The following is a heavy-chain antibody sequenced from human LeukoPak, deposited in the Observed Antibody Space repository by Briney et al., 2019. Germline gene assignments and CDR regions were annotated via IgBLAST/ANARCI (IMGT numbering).Heavy chain of an antibody. CDR2: ISAYNGDT. Sequence: ASVKVSCKASGYTFTSYGISWVRQAPGQGLEWMGWISAYNGDTNYVQKLQGRVTMTTDTSTSTAYMELRSLRSDDTAVYYCARVRNWNDWGDYWGQGTLVTVSS. CDR1: GYTFTSYG. CDR3: ARVRNWNDWGDY. D-gene: IGHD1-1*01. V-gene: IGHV1-18*01. J-gene: IGHJ4*02.